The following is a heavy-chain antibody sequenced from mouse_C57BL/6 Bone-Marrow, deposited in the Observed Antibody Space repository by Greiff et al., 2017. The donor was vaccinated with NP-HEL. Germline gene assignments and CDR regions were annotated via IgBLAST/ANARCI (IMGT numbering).Heavy chain of an antibody. CDR3: ARANPQLRLQHYYAMDY. CDR1: GYTFTDYY. Sequence: VQLQQSGPELVKPGASVKISCKASGYTFTDYYMNWVKQSHGKSLEWIGDINPNNGGTSYNQKFKGKATLTVDKSSSTAYMELRSLTSEDSAVYYCARANPQLRLQHYYAMDYWGQGTSVTVSS. J-gene: IGHJ4*01. D-gene: IGHD3-2*02. CDR2: INPNNGGT. V-gene: IGHV1-26*01.